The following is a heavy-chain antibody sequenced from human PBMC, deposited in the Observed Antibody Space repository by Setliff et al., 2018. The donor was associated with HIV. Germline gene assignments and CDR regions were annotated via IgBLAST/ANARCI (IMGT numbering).Heavy chain of an antibody. V-gene: IGHV4-39*01. J-gene: IGHJ5*02. CDR2: VSQSGST. CDR1: GVSINRTDHY. CDR3: ARVPVPGANWFDP. Sequence: SETLSLTCSVSGVSINRTDHYWGWIRQSPGKSLEWIGSVSQSGSTYYNPSPKSRITISVDRSKNLFSLKLISVTAADQGVYYCARVPVPGANWFDPWGLGTLVTVSS.